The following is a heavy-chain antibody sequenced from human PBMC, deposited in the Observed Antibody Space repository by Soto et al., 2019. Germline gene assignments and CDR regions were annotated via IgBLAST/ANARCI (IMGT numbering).Heavy chain of an antibody. CDR3: ASAGYSYGPPAGDAFDI. Sequence: GGSLRLSCAASGFTFSSYAMHWVRQAPGKGLEWVAVISYDGSNKYYADSVKGRFTISRDNSKNTLYLQMNSLRAEDTAVYYCASAGYSYGPPAGDAFDIWGQGTMVTVSS. J-gene: IGHJ3*02. CDR2: ISYDGSNK. CDR1: GFTFSSYA. V-gene: IGHV3-30*04. D-gene: IGHD5-18*01.